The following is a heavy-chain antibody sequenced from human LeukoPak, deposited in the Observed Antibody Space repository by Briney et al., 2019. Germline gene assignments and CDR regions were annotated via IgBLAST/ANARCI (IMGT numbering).Heavy chain of an antibody. Sequence: GGSLRLSCAASGFIFSDHYMDWVRQAPGKGLEWVGRIRNKANTYSTEYAASVKGRFTISRDDSKNSLYLQVDSLKTEDTAVYYCTRGGRDSPFDHWGQGTLVTVSS. CDR3: TRGGRDSPFDH. CDR1: GFIFSDHY. CDR2: IRNKANTYST. J-gene: IGHJ4*02. D-gene: IGHD1-26*01. V-gene: IGHV3-72*01.